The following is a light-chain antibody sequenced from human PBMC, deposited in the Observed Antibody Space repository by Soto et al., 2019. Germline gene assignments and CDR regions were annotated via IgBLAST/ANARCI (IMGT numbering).Light chain of an antibody. CDR2: GAS. Sequence: EVVMTQSPATLSVSPGERATLSCRASQRVTTNMAWYQQKPGQAPRLLNYGASTRATGIPARFSGSGSGTDFTRTISSLQCEDFAVYYCQQYNNWPPWTFGQGTKVEIK. V-gene: IGKV3-15*01. CDR3: QQYNNWPPWT. J-gene: IGKJ1*01. CDR1: QRVTTN.